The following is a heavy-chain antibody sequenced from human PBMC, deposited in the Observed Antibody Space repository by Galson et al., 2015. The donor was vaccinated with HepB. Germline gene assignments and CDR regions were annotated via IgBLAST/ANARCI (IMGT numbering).Heavy chain of an antibody. J-gene: IGHJ3*02. Sequence: SLRLSCAASGFTFDDYGMSWVRQAPGKGLEWVSGINWNGGRKGYADSVKGRFTISRDNAKNSLYLQMNSLRAEDTALYYCARGGYGYYVSYAFDIWCQGTMFTVSS. CDR2: INWNGGRK. CDR1: GFTFDDYG. V-gene: IGHV3-20*04. D-gene: IGHD5-12*01. CDR3: ARGGYGYYVSYAFDI.